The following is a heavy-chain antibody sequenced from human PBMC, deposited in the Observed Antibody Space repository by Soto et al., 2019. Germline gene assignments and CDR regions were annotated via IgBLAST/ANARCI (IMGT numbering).Heavy chain of an antibody. V-gene: IGHV3-11*01. CDR1: GFTFSDSY. J-gene: IGHJ5*02. D-gene: IGHD2-2*01. CDR2: ISSYGANI. CDR3: ARRRSYHDSP. Sequence: QVHLVESGGGLVKPGGSLRLSCTASGFTFSDSYMSWFRQAPGKGLEWVSYISSYGANIYYADSVQGRFTISRDNANDSLFLHMKSLRPDDTAVYYCARRRSYHDSPWGQGTLVTVSS.